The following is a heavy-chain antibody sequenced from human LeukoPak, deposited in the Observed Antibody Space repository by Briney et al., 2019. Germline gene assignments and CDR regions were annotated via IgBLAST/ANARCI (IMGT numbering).Heavy chain of an antibody. J-gene: IGHJ4*02. CDR1: GFTFSSYG. D-gene: IGHD3-3*01. V-gene: IGHV3-30*18. CDR3: AKDRRDYDFWSVQIAY. Sequence: GRSLRLSCAASGFTFSSYGMHWVRQAPGKGLEWVAVISYDGSNKYYADSVKGRFTNSRANSKTPLYLQLNSLRAQDTAMYYCAKDRRDYDFWSVQIAYWGQGTLLTVSS. CDR2: ISYDGSNK.